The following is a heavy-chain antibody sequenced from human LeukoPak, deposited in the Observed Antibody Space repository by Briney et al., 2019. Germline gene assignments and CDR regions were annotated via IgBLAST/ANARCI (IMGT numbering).Heavy chain of an antibody. CDR2: IKQDGSEK. J-gene: IGHJ4*02. CDR1: GFTFSRYW. V-gene: IGHV3-7*01. CDR3: ARASIAAGPYYFDS. Sequence: GGSLRLSCAASGFTFSRYWMSWVRQAPGKGLKWVANIKQDGSEKYYVDSVKGRFTISRDNAKNSLYLQMNSLRAEDTAVHYCARASIAAGPYYFDSWGQGTLVTVSS. D-gene: IGHD6-13*01.